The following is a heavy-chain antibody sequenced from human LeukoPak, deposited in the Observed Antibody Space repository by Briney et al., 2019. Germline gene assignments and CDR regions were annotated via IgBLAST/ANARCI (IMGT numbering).Heavy chain of an antibody. Sequence: ASVKVSCKASGYTFTGYYMHWVRQAPGQGLGWMGWINPNSGGTNYAQKFQGRVTMTRDTSISTAYMELSRLRSDDTAVYYCARDLAAAGSEFDYWGQGTLVTVSS. V-gene: IGHV1-2*02. CDR2: INPNSGGT. D-gene: IGHD6-13*01. CDR1: GYTFTGYY. J-gene: IGHJ4*02. CDR3: ARDLAAAGSEFDY.